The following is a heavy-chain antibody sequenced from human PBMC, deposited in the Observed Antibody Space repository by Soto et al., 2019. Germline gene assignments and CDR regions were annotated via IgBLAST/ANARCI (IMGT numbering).Heavy chain of an antibody. V-gene: IGHV1-8*01. CDR2: INPDSDNT. CDR1: GYTFTNYD. D-gene: IGHD2-2*01. J-gene: IGHJ6*02. CDR3: ARGRRYCTTTSCYPPALFPYGMDV. Sequence: QVQLVQSGAEVKKPGASVKVSCETSGYTFTNYDINWVRQAAGQGLEWMGWINPDSDNTGYAQKFQGRVTMTRDTSISTAYMELNSLRSEDTAGYYCARGRRYCTTTSCYPPALFPYGMDVWGQGTTVTVSS.